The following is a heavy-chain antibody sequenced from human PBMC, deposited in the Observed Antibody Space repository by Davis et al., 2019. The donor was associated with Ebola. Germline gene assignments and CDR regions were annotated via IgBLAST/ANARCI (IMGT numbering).Heavy chain of an antibody. CDR3: ARGYSSSGGWFDP. V-gene: IGHV4-34*01. Sequence: SETLSLTCAVYGGSFSGYYWSWIRQPPGKGLEWIGEINHSGSTNYNPSLKSRVTMSIDTSKNQFSLKLSSVTAADTAVYYCARGYSSSGGWFDPWGQGTLVTVSS. CDR2: INHSGST. J-gene: IGHJ5*02. CDR1: GGSFSGYY. D-gene: IGHD6-6*01.